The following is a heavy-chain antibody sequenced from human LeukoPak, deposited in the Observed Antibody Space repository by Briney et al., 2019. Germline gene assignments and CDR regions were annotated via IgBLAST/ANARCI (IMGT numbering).Heavy chain of an antibody. J-gene: IGHJ6*03. CDR1: GLTFSSYS. D-gene: IGHD2-2*01. Sequence: SGGSLRLFCAASGLTFSSYSMNWVRQAPGEGLEWVSYISSSSSNIYYTDSVKGRFTIPRDNDKNSLYLQMNSLRAEDTAVYYCAREGICSSTSCYQSHYYYYMDVWGKGTTVTVSS. CDR2: ISSSSSNI. V-gene: IGHV3-48*01. CDR3: AREGICSSTSCYQSHYYYYMDV.